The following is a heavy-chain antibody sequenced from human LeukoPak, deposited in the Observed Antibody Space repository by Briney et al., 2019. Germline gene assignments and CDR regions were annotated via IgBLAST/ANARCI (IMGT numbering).Heavy chain of an antibody. CDR1: GYTFTGYY. CDR2: INPNSGGT. J-gene: IGHJ4*02. CDR3: ARVETYYYDSSGYPL. Sequence: ASVKVSCKASGYTFTGYYMHWVRQAPGQGLEWMGWINPNSGGTNYAQKFQGRVTMTRDTSISTAYMELSRLRSDDTAVYYCARVETYYYDSSGYPLWGQGTLVTVSS. V-gene: IGHV1-2*02. D-gene: IGHD3-22*01.